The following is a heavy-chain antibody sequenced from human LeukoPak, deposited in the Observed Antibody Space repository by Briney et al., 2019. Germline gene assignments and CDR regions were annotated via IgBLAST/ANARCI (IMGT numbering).Heavy chain of an antibody. J-gene: IGHJ4*02. CDR3: AKGYTSGWPHYYFDY. CDR2: MSGGGDST. CDR1: EFTFSSYA. V-gene: IGHV3-23*01. D-gene: IGHD6-19*01. Sequence: PGGSLRLSCAASEFTFSSYAMSWVRQAPGKGLEWVSAMSGGGDSTNYADSVKGRFTISRDNSKNTLYLQMNSLRAEDTAVYYCAKGYTSGWPHYYFDYWGQGTLVTVSS.